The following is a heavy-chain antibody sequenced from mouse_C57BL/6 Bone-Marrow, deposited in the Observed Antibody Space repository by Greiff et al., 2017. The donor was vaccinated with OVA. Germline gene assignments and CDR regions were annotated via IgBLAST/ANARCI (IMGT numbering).Heavy chain of an antibody. D-gene: IGHD2-14*01. J-gene: IGHJ4*01. Sequence: VQLQQSGPELVKPGASVKLSCKASGYAFSSSWMNWVKQRPGKGLAWLGRIYPGAGATTYNGTFKGKATLTADKSYSTAYMQLSSLTSEYSAVYFWARRWECVYDESYARDYWGQGTSVTVSS. V-gene: IGHV1-82*01. CDR1: GYAFSSSW. CDR2: IYPGAGAT. CDR3: ARRWECVYDESYARDY.